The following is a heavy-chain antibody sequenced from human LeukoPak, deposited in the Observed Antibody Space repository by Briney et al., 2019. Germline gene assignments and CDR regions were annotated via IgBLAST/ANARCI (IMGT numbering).Heavy chain of an antibody. V-gene: IGHV4-39*07. CDR2: IYTSGST. D-gene: IGHD6-13*01. J-gene: IGHJ4*02. Sequence: PSETLSLTCSVSGGSISSSSHYWGWIRQPPGKGLEWIGRIYTSGSTNYNPSLKSRVTMSVDTSKNQFSLKLSSVTAADTAVYYCAREGSSWYYFDYWGQGTLVTVSS. CDR3: AREGSSWYYFDY. CDR1: GGSISSSSHY.